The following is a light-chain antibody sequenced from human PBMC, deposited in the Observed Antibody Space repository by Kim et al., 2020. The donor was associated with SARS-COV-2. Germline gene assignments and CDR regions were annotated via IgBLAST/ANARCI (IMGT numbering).Light chain of an antibody. J-gene: IGKJ2*01. Sequence: EIVLTQSPGTLSLSPGERATLSCRASQSVSSSYLAWYQQKPGQAPRLLIYGASSRATGIPDRLSGSGSGTDFTLTISRLEPEDFAVYYCQQYDGSPTFGQGTKLEI. CDR3: QQYDGSPT. CDR2: GAS. V-gene: IGKV3-20*01. CDR1: QSVSSSY.